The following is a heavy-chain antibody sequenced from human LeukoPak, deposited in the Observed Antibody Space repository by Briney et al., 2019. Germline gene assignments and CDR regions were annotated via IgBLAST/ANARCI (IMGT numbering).Heavy chain of an antibody. V-gene: IGHV4-39*01. Sequence: SETLSLTCTISGGSISSYYWGWIRQPPGKGLEWIGSIYYSGSTYYNPSLKSRVTISVDTSKNQFSLKLSSVTAADTAVYYCAAGGYCGGDCYSPVDYWGQGTLVTVSS. CDR2: IYYSGST. CDR1: GGSISSYY. J-gene: IGHJ4*02. CDR3: AAGGYCGGDCYSPVDY. D-gene: IGHD2-21*02.